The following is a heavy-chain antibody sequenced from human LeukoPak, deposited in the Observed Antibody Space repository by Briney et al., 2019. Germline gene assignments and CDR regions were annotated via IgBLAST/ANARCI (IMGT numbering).Heavy chain of an antibody. V-gene: IGHV3-66*01. CDR1: GITVNTNY. D-gene: IGHD3-10*01. J-gene: IGHJ4*02. CDR2: IYSGGAT. Sequence: GGSLRLSCAASGITVNTNYMSWVRQAPGKGLEWVSIIYSGGATFCADSVKGRFTISRESSKNTLWLQMNSLRVEDTAVYYCARFEGSGSYLDYWGQGTLVTVSS. CDR3: ARFEGSGSYLDY.